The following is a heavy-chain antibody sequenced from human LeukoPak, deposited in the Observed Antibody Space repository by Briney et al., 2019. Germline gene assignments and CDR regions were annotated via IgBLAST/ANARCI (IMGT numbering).Heavy chain of an antibody. CDR2: INHSGST. CDR3: AREIRLGYSSSTSCLPFDY. V-gene: IGHV4-34*01. D-gene: IGHD2-2*01. CDR1: GWSFSGYY. J-gene: IGHJ4*02. Sequence: PSETLSLTCAVYGWSFSGYYWSWIRQPPGKGLEWIGEINHSGSTNYNPSLKRRVTISVDTSKNQFSLKLSSVTAADTAVNYCAREIRLGYSSSTSCLPFDYWGQGTLVTVSS.